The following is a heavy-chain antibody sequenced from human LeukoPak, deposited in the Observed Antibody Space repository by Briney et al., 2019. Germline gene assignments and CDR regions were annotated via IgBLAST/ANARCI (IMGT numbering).Heavy chain of an antibody. J-gene: IGHJ4*02. V-gene: IGHV3-23*01. CDR1: GFTFSSYA. CDR2: ISGSGGST. Sequence: GGSLRLSCAASGFTFSSYAMSWVRQAPGKGLEWVSAISGSGGSTYYADSVKGRFTISRDNSKNTLYLQINSLRAEDTAVYYCAKDLGFHSSGWYFGPGDYWGQGTLVTVSS. CDR3: AKDLGFHSSGWYFGPGDY. D-gene: IGHD6-19*01.